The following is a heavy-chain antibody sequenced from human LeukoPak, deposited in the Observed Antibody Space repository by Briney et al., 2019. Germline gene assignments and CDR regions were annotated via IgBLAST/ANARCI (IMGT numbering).Heavy chain of an antibody. CDR2: ISASGGNT. CDR1: RLSFSNYA. D-gene: IGHD6-13*01. Sequence: GGSLRLSCAASRLSFSNYAMSWVRQAPGKGLEWVSTISASGGNTYYADSVKGRFTISRDISKSTLYLQMNSLRAEDTAVYYCAKDQPAAGTSYFDYWGQGTLVTVSS. J-gene: IGHJ4*02. V-gene: IGHV3-23*01. CDR3: AKDQPAAGTSYFDY.